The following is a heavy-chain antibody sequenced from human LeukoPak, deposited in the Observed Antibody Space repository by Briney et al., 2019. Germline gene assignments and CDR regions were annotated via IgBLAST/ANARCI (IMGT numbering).Heavy chain of an antibody. Sequence: PGGSLRLSCAASGFTFSTYCMHWVRQAPGKGLEWVSPISSSSIYRNYADSVKGRFTISRDNAKNSLYLQMNSLRAEDTAVYYCARDPPYYDSSGYYYDYWGQGTLVTVSS. CDR1: GFTFSTYC. V-gene: IGHV3-21*01. CDR2: ISSSSIYR. CDR3: ARDPPYYDSSGYYYDY. J-gene: IGHJ4*02. D-gene: IGHD3-22*01.